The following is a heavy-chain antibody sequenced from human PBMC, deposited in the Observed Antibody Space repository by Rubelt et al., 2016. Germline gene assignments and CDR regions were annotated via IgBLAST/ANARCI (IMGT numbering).Heavy chain of an antibody. J-gene: IGHJ4*02. CDR2: ISVSSTTI. CDR3: ARDRYSSLGYIDY. V-gene: IGHV3-48*02. D-gene: IGHD6-13*01. Sequence: GGLVQPGGSLRLSCAASGFAFSGYTMNWVRQAPGKGLEWISYISVSSTTIYYADSVKGRFTISRDNARNSLYLQMNSLGDEDTAVYYCARDRYSSLGYIDYWGQGTLVTVSS. CDR1: GFAFSGYT.